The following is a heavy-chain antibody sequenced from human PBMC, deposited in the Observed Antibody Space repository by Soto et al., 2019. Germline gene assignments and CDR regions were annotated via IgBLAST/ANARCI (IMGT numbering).Heavy chain of an antibody. CDR3: ARAWQYSSGFFDY. J-gene: IGHJ4*02. V-gene: IGHV4-30-2*01. CDR1: GGSISSGGYS. Sequence: PSETLSLTCAVSGGSISSGGYSWSWIRQPPGKGLEWIGYIYHSGSTYYNPSLKSRVTISVDTSKNQFSLKLSSVTAADTAVYYCARAWQYSSGFFDYWGQGTLVTVSS. D-gene: IGHD6-19*01. CDR2: IYHSGST.